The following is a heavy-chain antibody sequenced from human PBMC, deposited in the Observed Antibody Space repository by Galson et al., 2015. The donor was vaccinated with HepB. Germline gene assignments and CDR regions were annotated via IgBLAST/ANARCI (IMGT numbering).Heavy chain of an antibody. CDR2: VSASGGGA. D-gene: IGHD6-13*01. V-gene: IGHV3-23*01. CDR3: TRLGDLSGYSSK. J-gene: IGHJ4*02. Sequence: SLRLSCAASGFTFSSYAMHWVRQAPGKGLEWVSSVSASGGGAHYADSVKGRFAVSRDNSKNTLYLQMNSLKTEDTAVYYCTRLGDLSGYSSKWGQGTLVTVSS. CDR1: GFTFSSYA.